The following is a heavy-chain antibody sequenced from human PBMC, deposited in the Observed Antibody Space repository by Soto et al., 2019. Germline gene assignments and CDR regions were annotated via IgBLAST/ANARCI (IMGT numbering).Heavy chain of an antibody. CDR1: GFTFSSYA. CDR3: ARDRGSYYDFWSGYYYYYGMDV. Sequence: QVQLVESGGGVVQPGRSLRLSCAASGFTFSSYAMHWVRQAPGKGLEWVAVISYDGSNKYYADSVKGRFTISRDNSKKALYLQMNSLRAEDTAVYYCARDRGSYYDFWSGYYYYYGMDVWGQGTTVTVSS. V-gene: IGHV3-30-3*01. J-gene: IGHJ6*02. D-gene: IGHD3-3*01. CDR2: ISYDGSNK.